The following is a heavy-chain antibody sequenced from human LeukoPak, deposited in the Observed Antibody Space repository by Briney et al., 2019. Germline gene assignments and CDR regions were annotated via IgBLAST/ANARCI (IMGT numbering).Heavy chain of an antibody. J-gene: IGHJ6*02. CDR1: GYTFTSYG. V-gene: IGHV1-18*01. CDR2: ISAYNGNT. Sequence: GASVKVSCKASGYTFTSYGISWLRQAPGQALEWMVWISAYNGNTNSAQKLQGRVTMTTDTSTSTDYMELRSLRSADTAVYSCARDSKWFINDNYYGMDVWGQGTTVTVSS. CDR3: ARDSKWFINDNYYGMDV. D-gene: IGHD3-22*01.